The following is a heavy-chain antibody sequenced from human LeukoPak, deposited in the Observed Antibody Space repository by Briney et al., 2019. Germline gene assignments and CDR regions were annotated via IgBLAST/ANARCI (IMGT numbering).Heavy chain of an antibody. V-gene: IGHV3-30*02. CDR2: IRYDGSNK. CDR3: AKDVSGMVYAADY. J-gene: IGHJ4*02. Sequence: GGSLRLSCAASGFTFSSYGMHWVRQAPGKGLEWVAFIRYDGSNKYYADSVKGQFTISRDNSKNTLYLQMNSLRAEDTAVHYCAKDVSGMVYAADYWGQGTLVTVSS. D-gene: IGHD2-8*01. CDR1: GFTFSSYG.